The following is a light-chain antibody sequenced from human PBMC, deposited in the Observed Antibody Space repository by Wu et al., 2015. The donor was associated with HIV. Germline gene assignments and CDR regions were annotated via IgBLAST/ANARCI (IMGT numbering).Light chain of an antibody. CDR1: QSISNY. V-gene: IGKV1-39*01. J-gene: IGKJ1*01. CDR2: AAS. Sequence: DIQMTQSPSSLSASVGDRVTITCRASQSISNYLNWYQQKPGKAPKLLINAASSLQSGVPSRFSGNGSGTDFTLTISSLQPEDFATYFCQQTYSTPKTFGQGTKVEIK. CDR3: QQTYSTPKT.